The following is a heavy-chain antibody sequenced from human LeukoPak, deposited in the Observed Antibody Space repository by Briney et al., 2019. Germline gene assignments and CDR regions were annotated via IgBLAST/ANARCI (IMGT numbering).Heavy chain of an antibody. CDR3: ASGRHDFLH. CDR2: INLDGTEE. CDR1: GFVFSTYW. D-gene: IGHD3/OR15-3a*01. V-gene: IGHV3-7*01. J-gene: IGHJ4*02. Sequence: GGSLRLSCAASGFVFSTYWMTWVRQAPGKGLEWVANINLDGTEEQYVGSSLKGRFTISRDNAKNSLYLQMTSLRVEDTAVYYCASGRHDFLHWGQGTLVTVSS.